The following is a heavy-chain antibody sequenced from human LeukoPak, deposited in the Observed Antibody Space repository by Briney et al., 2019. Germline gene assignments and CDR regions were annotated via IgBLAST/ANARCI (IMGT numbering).Heavy chain of an antibody. CDR1: GGSISSYY. J-gene: IGHJ3*02. Sequence: PSETLSPTCTVSGGSISSYYWSWIRQPAGKGLEWIGRIYISGSTNYNPSLKSRVTMSVDTSKNQFSLKLSSVTAADTAVYYCARDLTTVVTPGLLRAFDIWGQGTMVTVSS. V-gene: IGHV4-4*07. CDR2: IYISGST. D-gene: IGHD4-23*01. CDR3: ARDLTTVVTPGLLRAFDI.